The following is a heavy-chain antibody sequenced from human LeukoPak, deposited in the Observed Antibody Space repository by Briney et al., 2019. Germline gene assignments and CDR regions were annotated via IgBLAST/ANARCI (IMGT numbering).Heavy chain of an antibody. Sequence: SETLSLTCAVYGGSFSGYYWSWIRQPPGQGLKWIGEINHSGSTNYNPSLKSRVTISVDTSKNQFSLKLSSVTAADTAVYYCAREDYDSSGPLYFDYWGQGTLVTVSS. CDR3: AREDYDSSGPLYFDY. J-gene: IGHJ4*02. D-gene: IGHD3-22*01. V-gene: IGHV4-34*01. CDR2: INHSGST. CDR1: GGSFSGYY.